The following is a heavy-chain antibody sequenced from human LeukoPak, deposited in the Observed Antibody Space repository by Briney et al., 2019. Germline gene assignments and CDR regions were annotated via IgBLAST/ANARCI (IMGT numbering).Heavy chain of an antibody. J-gene: IGHJ4*02. CDR3: ARTVRSVTYYYDSSGYYPWDY. CDR2: IYPGDSDT. CDR1: GYSFTSYW. Sequence: GESLKISCKGSGYSFTSYWIGWVRQMPGKGLEWMGIIYPGDSDTRYSPSFQGQVTISADKSISTAYLQWSSLKASDTAMYYCARTVRSVTYYYDSSGYYPWDYWGQGTLVTVSS. D-gene: IGHD3-22*01. V-gene: IGHV5-51*01.